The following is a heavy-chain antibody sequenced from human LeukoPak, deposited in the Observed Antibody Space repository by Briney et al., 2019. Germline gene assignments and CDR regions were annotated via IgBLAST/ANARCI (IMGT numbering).Heavy chain of an antibody. V-gene: IGHV3-48*01. CDR1: GFTFSSYS. J-gene: IGHJ6*03. CDR2: ISSSSSTI. Sequence: GASLRLSCAASGFTFSSYSMNWVRQAPGKGLEWVSYISSSSSTIYYADSVKGRFTISRDNAKNSLYLQMNSLRAEDTAVYYCARVSLWFGEYYMDVWGKGTTVTVSS. CDR3: ARVSLWFGEYYMDV. D-gene: IGHD3-10*01.